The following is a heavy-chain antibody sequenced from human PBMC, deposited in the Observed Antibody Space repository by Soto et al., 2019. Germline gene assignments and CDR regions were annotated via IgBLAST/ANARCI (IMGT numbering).Heavy chain of an antibody. V-gene: IGHV3-11*01. Sequence: PGGSMRLCCAASGFTFSDYDMGWIRQAPGKGLEWVSYISSSGSTIYYADSVKGRFTISRDNAKNSLYLQMNSLRAEDTAVYYCARDRITIFGVVIIYYGMDVWGQGTTVTVSS. D-gene: IGHD3-3*01. CDR1: GFTFSDYD. CDR3: ARDRITIFGVVIIYYGMDV. J-gene: IGHJ6*02. CDR2: ISSSGSTI.